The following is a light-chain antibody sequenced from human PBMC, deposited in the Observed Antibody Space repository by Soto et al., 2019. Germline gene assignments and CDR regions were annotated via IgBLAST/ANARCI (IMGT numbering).Light chain of an antibody. J-gene: IGKJ4*01. V-gene: IGKV3-20*01. CDR2: GAS. Sequence: EIVLTQSPGTLSLSPGERATLSCRASQSVRSNYLAWYQQIPGQAPRLLVYGASSRATGIPDRFSGSGSGTDFNLTIRRLEPEDFAVYYCQPYSNSSFTFGGGTKVEMK. CDR1: QSVRSNY. CDR3: QPYSNSSFT.